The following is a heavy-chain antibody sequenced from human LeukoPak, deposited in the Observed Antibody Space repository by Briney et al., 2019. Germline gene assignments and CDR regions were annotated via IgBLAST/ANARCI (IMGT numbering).Heavy chain of an antibody. CDR3: ATASPYCSGDYCRLRFDY. CDR1: GSTFSNYW. D-gene: IGHD3-22*01. J-gene: IGHJ4*02. V-gene: IGHV3-7*03. CDR2: INEDGSER. Sequence: GGSLRLSCAASGSTFSNYWMNWVRQAPGKGLEWVATINEDGSERYYMDSMKGRFTISRDNGDNSLYLQMNSLRAEDTAVYYCATASPYCSGDYCRLRFDYWGQGTLVTVSS.